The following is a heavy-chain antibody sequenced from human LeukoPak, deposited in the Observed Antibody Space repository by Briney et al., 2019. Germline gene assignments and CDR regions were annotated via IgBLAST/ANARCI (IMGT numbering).Heavy chain of an antibody. CDR3: AKDGQQLVRRYSWFDP. J-gene: IGHJ5*02. CDR2: ISWNSGSI. Sequence: PGRSLRLSCAASGFTFDDYAMHWVRHAPGKGLEWVSGISWNSGSIGYADSVKGRFTISRDNAKNSLYLQMNSLRAEDTALYYCAKDGQQLVRRYSWFDPWGQGTLVTVSS. CDR1: GFTFDDYA. V-gene: IGHV3-9*01. D-gene: IGHD6-13*01.